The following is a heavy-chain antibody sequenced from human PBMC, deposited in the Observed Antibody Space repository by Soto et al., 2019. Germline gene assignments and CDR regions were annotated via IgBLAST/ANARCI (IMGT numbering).Heavy chain of an antibody. V-gene: IGHV3-21*01. CDR1: GFTFSSYS. D-gene: IGHD3-10*01. CDR3: VRACFGSGTPPLDL. J-gene: IGHJ5*02. Sequence: GGSLRLSCAASGFTFSSYSMNWVRQAQGKGLEWVSFIHTSNKYIYYAKSVKGRFTISRDDAKNSLYLQMNSLRGDDTAVYYYVRACFGSGTPPLDLWGQGTQVTVSP. CDR2: IHTSNKYI.